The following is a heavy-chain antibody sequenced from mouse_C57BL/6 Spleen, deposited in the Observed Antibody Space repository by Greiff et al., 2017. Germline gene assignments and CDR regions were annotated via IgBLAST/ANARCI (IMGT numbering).Heavy chain of an antibody. Sequence: VQLQQPGAELVKPGASVKVSCKASGYTFTSYWMHWVKQRPGQGLEWIGRINPSDSDTNYNKNFKGKATLTVYKSSSTAYMQLSSLTSEDSAVYYCAKGYYEYWGQGTLVTVSA. D-gene: IGHD2-3*01. V-gene: IGHV1-74*01. CDR1: GYTFTSYW. J-gene: IGHJ3*01. CDR2: INPSDSDT. CDR3: AKGYYEY.